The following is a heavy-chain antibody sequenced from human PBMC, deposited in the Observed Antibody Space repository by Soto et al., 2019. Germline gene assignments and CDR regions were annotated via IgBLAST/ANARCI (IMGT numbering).Heavy chain of an antibody. CDR1: GFTFDDYA. D-gene: IGHD3-10*01. CDR3: ANLPRYVSGFDC. V-gene: IGHV3-9*01. CDR2: ISWNGAAT. J-gene: IGHJ4*02. Sequence: EAQLVESGGGLVQPGMSLRLSCVASGFTFDDYAIHCVRQAPGKGLEWVSGISWNGAATGYADSVKGRFTISRDNAKNSLYLQMSSLRTEDTAIYYCANLPRYVSGFDCWGQGTLVTVSS.